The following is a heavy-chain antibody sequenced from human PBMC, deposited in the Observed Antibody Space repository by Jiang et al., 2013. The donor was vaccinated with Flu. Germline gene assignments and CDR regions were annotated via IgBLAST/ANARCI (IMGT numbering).Heavy chain of an antibody. V-gene: IGHV4-34*01. Sequence: LLKPSETLSLTCDVYGASFNGYYWTWIRQPLGKGLEWIGEINHGGQINYNPSLKNRVTISIDTSKSQISLRPNSVTAADTAVYYCTGCSGNCAIDYWGRGTLVTVSA. CDR1: GASFNGYY. CDR2: INHGGQI. J-gene: IGHJ4*02. CDR3: TGCSGNCAIDY. D-gene: IGHD2-21*01.